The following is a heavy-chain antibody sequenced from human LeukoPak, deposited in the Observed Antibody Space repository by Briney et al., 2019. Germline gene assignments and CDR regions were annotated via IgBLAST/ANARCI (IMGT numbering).Heavy chain of an antibody. CDR1: GFTVSSNY. CDR3: ARARTYYYDSSGYVYYYYGMDV. V-gene: IGHV3-53*01. D-gene: IGHD3-22*01. Sequence: GGSLRLSCAASGFTVSSNYMSWVRQAPGKGLEWVSVIYSGGSTYCADSVKGRFTISRDNSKNTLYLQMNSLRAEDTAVYYCARARTYYYDSSGYVYYYYGMDVWGQGTTVTVSS. J-gene: IGHJ6*02. CDR2: IYSGGST.